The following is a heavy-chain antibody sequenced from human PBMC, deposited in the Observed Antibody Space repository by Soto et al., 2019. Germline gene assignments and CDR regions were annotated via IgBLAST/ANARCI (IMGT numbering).Heavy chain of an antibody. J-gene: IGHJ3*01. CDR2: ISPHNGHT. D-gene: IGHD3-9*01. V-gene: IGHV1-18*01. Sequence: QVQLVQSGAEVKKPGASMKVSCKASGYTFTTYGLSWVGQAPGQGLEWMGWISPHNGHTTYAQKLQGRVTRTTDTATSTAFMELRSLRSDDTDIYYGARLYYGFLTGSYNVGAAHAVDFWGQGTMVTVSS. CDR1: GYTFTTYG. CDR3: ARLYYGFLTGSYNVGAAHAVDF.